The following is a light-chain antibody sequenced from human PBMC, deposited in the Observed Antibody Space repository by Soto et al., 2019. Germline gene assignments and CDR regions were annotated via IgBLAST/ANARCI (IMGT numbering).Light chain of an antibody. CDR1: QSIGAS. CDR3: QQSYSTPYT. CDR2: AAS. V-gene: IGKV1-39*01. J-gene: IGKJ2*01. Sequence: DIQMTQSPSSLSASVGDRVTLTCRASQSIGASLNWYQRQPGKAPQLLIYAASNLQSRVPSTFSGSGSGTDFTLSITSLQPEEFATYYCQQSYSTPYTFGQGTKVEIK.